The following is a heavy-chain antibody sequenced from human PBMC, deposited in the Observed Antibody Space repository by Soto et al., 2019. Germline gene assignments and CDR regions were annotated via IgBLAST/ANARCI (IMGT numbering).Heavy chain of an antibody. J-gene: IGHJ6*02. CDR1: GFSFSDYY. CDR3: ARDQDCSSTSCYPSYYYYGMDV. Sequence: PVGSLKLSCAASGFSFSDYYMSWIRQAPGKGLEWVSYISSSGSTIYYADSVKGRFTISRDNAKNSLYLQMNSLRAEDTAVYYCARDQDCSSTSCYPSYYYYGMDVWGQGTTVTLSS. V-gene: IGHV3-11*01. D-gene: IGHD2-2*01. CDR2: ISSSGSTI.